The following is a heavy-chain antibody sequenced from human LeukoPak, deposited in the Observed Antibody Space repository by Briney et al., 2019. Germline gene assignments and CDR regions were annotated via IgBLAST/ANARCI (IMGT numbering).Heavy chain of an antibody. V-gene: IGHV1-2*02. CDR2: INTHSGGT. Sequence: GASVKVSCKASGYTFTGYYMHWVRQAPGQGLEWMGWINTHSGGTSYAQKFQGRVTMTRDTSISTGFMELKSLGSDDTAAYYCARSRISAPVDYWGQGTLVTVSS. J-gene: IGHJ4*02. CDR3: ARSRISAPVDY. CDR1: GYTFTGYY. D-gene: IGHD6-6*01.